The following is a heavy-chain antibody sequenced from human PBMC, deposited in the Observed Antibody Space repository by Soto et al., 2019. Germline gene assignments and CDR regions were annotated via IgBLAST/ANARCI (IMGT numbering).Heavy chain of an antibody. D-gene: IGHD2-2*01. Sequence: PGQGQEWASYISSSSSYTNYAGSVKGRFTISRDHAKHSLYLQMNSLRAEDTAVYYCARVDVVVPAANSHYYYYGMDVWGQGTTVSVSS. CDR3: ARVDVVVPAANSHYYYYGMDV. CDR2: ISSSSSYT. V-gene: IGHV3-11*05. J-gene: IGHJ6*02.